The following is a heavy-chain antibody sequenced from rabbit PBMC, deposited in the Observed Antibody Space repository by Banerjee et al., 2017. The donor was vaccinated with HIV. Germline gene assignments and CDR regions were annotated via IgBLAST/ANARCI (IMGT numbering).Heavy chain of an antibody. V-gene: IGHV1S45*01. Sequence: QEQLKETGGGLVQPGGSLKLSCKASEFDLSRYYMSWVRQAPGKGLEWIGCISAGSSGTTYYASWAKGRFTISKTSSTTVTLQMTSLTAADTATYFCARHETGTSGWNFNLWGQGTLVTVS. J-gene: IGHJ4*01. D-gene: IGHD1-1*01. CDR3: ARHETGTSGWNFNL. CDR1: EFDLSRYY. CDR2: ISAGSSGTT.